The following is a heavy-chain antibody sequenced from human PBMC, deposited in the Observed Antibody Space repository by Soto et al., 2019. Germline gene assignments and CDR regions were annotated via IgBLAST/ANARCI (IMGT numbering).Heavy chain of an antibody. Sequence: PGESLKISCKGSGYSFTSYWISWVRQIPGKGLEWMGRIDPSDSYTNYSPSFQGHVTISADKSISTAYLQWSSLKASDTAMYYCARKGDYYYYVLDVWGQGTTVTGSS. J-gene: IGHJ6*02. D-gene: IGHD3-16*01. V-gene: IGHV5-10-1*01. CDR1: GYSFTSYW. CDR3: ARKGDYYYYVLDV. CDR2: IDPSDSYT.